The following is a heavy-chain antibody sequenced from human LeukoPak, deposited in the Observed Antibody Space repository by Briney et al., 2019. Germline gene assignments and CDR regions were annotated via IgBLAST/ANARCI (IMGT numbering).Heavy chain of an antibody. CDR2: ISAYNGDT. Sequence: ASVKVSCKASGHTFTTYGISWVRQAPGQGLEWMGWISAYNGDTNYAHEFQGRVTVTTDTSTSTVYMELRSLRSDDSAVYYCARAHCSNSTCYGSTTWFDYWGQGTLVTVSS. J-gene: IGHJ4*02. V-gene: IGHV1-18*01. CDR3: ARAHCSNSTCYGSTTWFDY. D-gene: IGHD2-2*01. CDR1: GHTFTTYG.